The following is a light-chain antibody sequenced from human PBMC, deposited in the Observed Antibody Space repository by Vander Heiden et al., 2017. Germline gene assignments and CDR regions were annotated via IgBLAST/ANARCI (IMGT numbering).Light chain of an antibody. CDR2: KVS. CDR3: MQGTHWPWT. V-gene: IGKV2-30*01. J-gene: IGKJ1*01. CDR1: QGLVYSHDNTY. Sequence: DVVMTQSPPSLPVTLGERASISCRSSQGLVYSHDNTYLNWYQQRPGQSPRRLIYKVSIRDSGVPDRFSGSGSGTDFTLKISRVEAEDMGIYYCMQGTHWPWTFGQGTKVEIK.